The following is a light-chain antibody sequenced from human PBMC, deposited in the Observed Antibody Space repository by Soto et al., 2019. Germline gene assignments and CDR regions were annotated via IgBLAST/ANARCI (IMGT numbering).Light chain of an antibody. Sequence: DIQMTQSPSTLSASVGDRVTITCRASQSISSWLAWYQQKPGKAPKLLIYDASSLESGVPSRFSGSGSGTEFPLTLSSLQPDGFATYYCQQYNSYEFTFGPGTKVDIK. V-gene: IGKV1-5*01. CDR1: QSISSW. J-gene: IGKJ3*01. CDR3: QQYNSYEFT. CDR2: DAS.